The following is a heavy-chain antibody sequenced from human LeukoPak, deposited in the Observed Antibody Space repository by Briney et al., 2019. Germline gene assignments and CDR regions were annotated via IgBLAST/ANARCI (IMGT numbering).Heavy chain of an antibody. D-gene: IGHD6-13*01. CDR1: GYIFTSYW. J-gene: IGHJ1*01. CDR2: IDPSDSYT. V-gene: IGHV5-10-1*01. CDR3: ARRRIAAAGDFQH. Sequence: PGESLQISRKGSGYIFTSYWITWVRQMPGKGLEWMGRIDPSDSYTNYSPSFQGHVTISADKSISTAYLQWSSLKASDTAMYYCARRRIAAAGDFQHWGQGTLVTVSS.